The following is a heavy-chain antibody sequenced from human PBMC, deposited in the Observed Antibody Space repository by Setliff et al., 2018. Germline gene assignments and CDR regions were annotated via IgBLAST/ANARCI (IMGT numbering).Heavy chain of an antibody. J-gene: IGHJ6*03. Sequence: PSETLSLTCAVYGGSFSGYYWSWIRQPPGKGLEWIGEINHSGSTNYNPSLKSRVTISVDTSKNQFSLKLSSVTAADTAVYYCARAMYSSGWYLRYYYYMDVWGKGTTVTVSS. CDR2: INHSGST. V-gene: IGHV4-34*01. D-gene: IGHD6-19*01. CDR1: GGSFSGYY. CDR3: ARAMYSSGWYLRYYYYMDV.